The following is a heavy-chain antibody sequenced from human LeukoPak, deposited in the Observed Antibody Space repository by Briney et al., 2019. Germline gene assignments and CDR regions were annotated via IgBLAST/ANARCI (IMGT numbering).Heavy chain of an antibody. V-gene: IGHV4-4*07. CDR1: GGSISSYY. Sequence: SETLSLTCTVSGGSISSYYWSWIRQPAGKGLEWIGRIYTSGSTNYNPSLKSRVTISVDTSKNQFSLKLSSVTAADTAVYYCARAEGYYDSSGYDNWFDPWGQGTLVTVSS. J-gene: IGHJ5*02. D-gene: IGHD3-22*01. CDR2: IYTSGST. CDR3: ARAEGYYDSSGYDNWFDP.